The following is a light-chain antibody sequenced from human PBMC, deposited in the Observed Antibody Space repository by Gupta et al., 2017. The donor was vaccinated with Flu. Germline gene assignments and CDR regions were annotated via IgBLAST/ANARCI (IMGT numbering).Light chain of an antibody. Sequence: DIVMTQSPDSLAVSLGERATINCKSSQSILYSSNNKNYLAWYQQKPGQPPKLLIYWASTRESGVPDRFSGSGSGTDFTLTISSLQAEDVAVYYCQQEDCTPYIFGQGTKMEIK. V-gene: IGKV4-1*01. J-gene: IGKJ2*01. CDR2: WAS. CDR1: QSILYSSNNKNY. CDR3: QQEDCTPYI.